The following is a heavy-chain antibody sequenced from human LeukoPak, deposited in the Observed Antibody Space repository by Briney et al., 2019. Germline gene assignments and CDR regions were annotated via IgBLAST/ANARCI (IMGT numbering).Heavy chain of an antibody. CDR2: IYYSGST. V-gene: IGHV4-59*01. D-gene: IGHD4-23*01. CDR1: GGSISSYY. J-gene: IGHJ5*02. Sequence: SETLSLTCTVSGGSISSYYWSWIRQPPGKGLEWIGYIYYSGSTNYNPSLKSRVTISVDTSKNQFSLKLSSVTAADTAVYYCARAPVKNWFDPWGQGTLVTVSS. CDR3: ARAPVKNWFDP.